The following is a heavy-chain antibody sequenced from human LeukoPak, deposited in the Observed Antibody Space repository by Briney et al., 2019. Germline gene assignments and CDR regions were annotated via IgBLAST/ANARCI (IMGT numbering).Heavy chain of an antibody. CDR1: GYTLSSYG. Sequence: ASVKVSCKASGYTLSSYGVSWVRQAPGQGLDWMGWISAYNGNTNYAQKFQGRVTMTTDTSTSTAYMELRSLRSDDTAVYYCARVLMSGGYSDYWGQGTLVTVSS. CDR3: ARVLMSGGYSDY. CDR2: ISAYNGNT. J-gene: IGHJ4*02. D-gene: IGHD1-26*01. V-gene: IGHV1-18*01.